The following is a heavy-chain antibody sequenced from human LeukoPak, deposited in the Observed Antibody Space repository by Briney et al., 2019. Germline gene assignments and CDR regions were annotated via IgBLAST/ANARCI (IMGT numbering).Heavy chain of an antibody. CDR1: GGSISSYY. J-gene: IGHJ4*02. Sequence: PSETLSLTCTVSGGSISSYYWSWIRQPAGKGLEWIGRIYTSGCTNYNPSLKSRVTMSVDTSKNQFSLKLSSVTAADTAVYYCARVIVVVPAARGLLDYWGQGTLVTVSS. D-gene: IGHD2-2*01. V-gene: IGHV4-4*07. CDR2: IYTSGCT. CDR3: ARVIVVVPAARGLLDY.